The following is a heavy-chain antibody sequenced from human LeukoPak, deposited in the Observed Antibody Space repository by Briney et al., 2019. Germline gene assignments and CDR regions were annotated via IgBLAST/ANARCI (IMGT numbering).Heavy chain of an antibody. CDR3: ARDMLDDYFDY. V-gene: IGHV1-2*06. J-gene: IGHJ4*02. D-gene: IGHD2-8*01. CDR2: INPNSGGT. CDR1: GYTFTDYY. Sequence: ASVKVSCKASGYTFTDYYMHWVRQAPGQGLEWMGRINPNSGGTNYAQKFQGRVTMTRDTFISTAYMELSRLTSDDTAVYYCARDMLDDYFDYWGQGTLVTVSS.